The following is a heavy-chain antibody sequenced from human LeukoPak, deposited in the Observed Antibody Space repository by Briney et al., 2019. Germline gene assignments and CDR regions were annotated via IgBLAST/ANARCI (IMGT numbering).Heavy chain of an antibody. J-gene: IGHJ3*02. CDR1: GGSLSGYS. Sequence: SDTLSLTCAVYGGSLSGYSWSWVRQPPGKGLEWIGEITHSGSTNPSLKSRVTISVDTSKSQSSLKLTSVTAADTAVYYCARHYYDSSVSYAFDIWGQGTMVTVSS. D-gene: IGHD3-22*01. CDR2: ITHSGST. V-gene: IGHV4-34*01. CDR3: ARHYYDSSVSYAFDI.